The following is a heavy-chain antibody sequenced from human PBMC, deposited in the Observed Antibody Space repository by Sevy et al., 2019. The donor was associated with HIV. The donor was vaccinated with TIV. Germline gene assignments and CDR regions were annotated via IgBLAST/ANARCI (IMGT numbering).Heavy chain of an antibody. CDR2: LSFGCGEI. J-gene: IGHJ4*02. CDR1: GFTLSKYS. Sequence: GGSLRLPCSASGFTLSKYSMSWVRQPPGKGLEWVSTLSFGCGEINYADSVKGRFTISRDNSKSSVYLQMNNLRPEDTAVYYCAREGCTKPHDYWGQGTLVTVSS. D-gene: IGHD2-8*01. CDR3: AREGCTKPHDY. V-gene: IGHV3-23*01.